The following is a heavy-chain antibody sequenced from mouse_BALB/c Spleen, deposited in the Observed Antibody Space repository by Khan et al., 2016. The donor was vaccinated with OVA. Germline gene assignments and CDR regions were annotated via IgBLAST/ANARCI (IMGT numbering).Heavy chain of an antibody. CDR1: GFTFSDYG. CDR3: ARSWAMDY. V-gene: IGHV5-15*02. Sequence: EVELVESGGGLVQPGGSRKLSCAASGFTFSDYGMAWVRQAPGKGPEWVAFISNLACSIYYADTVTGRFTISRENAKNTLYLEMSSLRSEDTAMYYCARSWAMDYWGQGTSVTVSS. CDR2: ISNLACSI. J-gene: IGHJ4*01.